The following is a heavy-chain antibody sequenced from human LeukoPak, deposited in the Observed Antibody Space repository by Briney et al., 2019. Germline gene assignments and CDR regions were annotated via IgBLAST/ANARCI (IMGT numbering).Heavy chain of an antibody. D-gene: IGHD3-22*01. V-gene: IGHV3-23*01. J-gene: IGHJ4*02. Sequence: GGSLRLSCAASGFTFSRYAMTWVRQAPGKGLEWVLSISGSGGSTDYADSVKGRFTISRDNAKNTLYMYIHSLRAEDTAVYYCAREYYDSSGSPYFDYWGQGTLVTVSS. CDR2: ISGSGGST. CDR3: AREYYDSSGSPYFDY. CDR1: GFTFSRYA.